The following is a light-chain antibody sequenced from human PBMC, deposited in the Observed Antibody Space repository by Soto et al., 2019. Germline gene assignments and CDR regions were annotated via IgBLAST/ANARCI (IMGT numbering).Light chain of an antibody. Sequence: TQSPSSLSAAIGDRVTITCRASQSINGNVAWYQQKPGQAPRLLISGASSRATGIPDRFTGSGSETSFTLTISRLEPEDFALYYCQHYQSGHPITFGQGTRLEIK. V-gene: IGKV3-20*01. J-gene: IGKJ5*01. CDR2: GAS. CDR1: QSINGN. CDR3: QHYQSGHPIT.